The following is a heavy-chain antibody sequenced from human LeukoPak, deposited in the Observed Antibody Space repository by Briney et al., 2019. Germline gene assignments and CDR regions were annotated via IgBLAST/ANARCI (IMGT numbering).Heavy chain of an antibody. Sequence: GESLKISCKGSGYSFTTYWIGWVRQMPGQGLEWMGIIYPGDFDTRYSPSFRVQVTISVDKSINTAYLQWSSLKASDTAMYYCARAPTSVSNPYYFDYWGQGALVTVSS. V-gene: IGHV5-51*01. CDR3: ARAPTSVSNPYYFDY. CDR1: GYSFTTYW. J-gene: IGHJ4*02. CDR2: IYPGDFDT.